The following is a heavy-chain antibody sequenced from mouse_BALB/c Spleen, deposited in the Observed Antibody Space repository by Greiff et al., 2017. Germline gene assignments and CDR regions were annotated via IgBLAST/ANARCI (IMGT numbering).Heavy chain of an antibody. D-gene: IGHD1-1*01. CDR2: ISSGGSYT. J-gene: IGHJ2*01. CDR3: ARQDYYGSRYYFDY. Sequence: EVHLVESGGGLVKPGGSLKLSCAASGFTFSSYAMSWVRQTPEKRLEWVATISSGGSYTYYPDSVKGRFTISRDNAKNTLYLQMSSLRSEDTAMYYCARQDYYGSRYYFDYWGQGTTLTVSS. V-gene: IGHV5-9-3*01. CDR1: GFTFSSYA.